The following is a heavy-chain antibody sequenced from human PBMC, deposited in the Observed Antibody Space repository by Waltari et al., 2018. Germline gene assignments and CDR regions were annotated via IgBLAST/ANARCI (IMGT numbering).Heavy chain of an antibody. D-gene: IGHD2-15*01. CDR1: GYSFTSYW. Sequence: EVQLVQSGAEVKKPGESLKISCKGSGYSFTSYWIGWVRHMPGKGLELMGIMYPGDYHTRYSTPFQGQVTSAADKSISTAHLQWSSLKASDTAMYYCARHCSGGSCYGGPPAFDIWGQWTMVTVSS. CDR2: MYPGDYHT. J-gene: IGHJ3*02. CDR3: ARHCSGGSCYGGPPAFDI. V-gene: IGHV5-51*01.